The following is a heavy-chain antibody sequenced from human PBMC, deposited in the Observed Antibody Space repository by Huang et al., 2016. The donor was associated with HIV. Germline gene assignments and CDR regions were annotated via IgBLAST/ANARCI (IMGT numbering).Heavy chain of an antibody. Sequence: QLQLQESGPGLVKPSETLSLTCTVSGGSISSSSYYWGWIRQPPGKGLECIGSIYYSGSTSYNPSLKSRVTISVDTSKNQFSLKLSSVTAADTAVYYCAAEDDYRQPFGKTRHDYWGQGTLVTVSS. CDR2: IYYSGST. CDR1: GGSISSSSYY. D-gene: IGHD4-4*01. V-gene: IGHV4-39*01. J-gene: IGHJ4*02. CDR3: AAEDDYRQPFGKTRHDY.